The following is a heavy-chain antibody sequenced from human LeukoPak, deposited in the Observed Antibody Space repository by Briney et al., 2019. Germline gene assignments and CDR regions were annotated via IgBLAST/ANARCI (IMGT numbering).Heavy chain of an antibody. J-gene: IGHJ3*02. CDR2: IYYSGST. CDR1: GGSMSSYY. D-gene: IGHD6-13*01. Sequence: SETLSLTCTVSGGSMSSYYWSWIRQPPRKGLEWIGYIYYSGSTNDNPSLKSRVTISVDTSKNQFSLKLSSVTAADTAVYYCASSSSSWYEFNAFDIWGQGTMVTVSS. V-gene: IGHV4-59*01. CDR3: ASSSSSWYEFNAFDI.